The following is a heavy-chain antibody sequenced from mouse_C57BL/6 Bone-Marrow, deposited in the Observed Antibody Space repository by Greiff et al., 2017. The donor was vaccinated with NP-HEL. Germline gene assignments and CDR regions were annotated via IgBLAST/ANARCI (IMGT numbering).Heavy chain of an antibody. J-gene: IGHJ2*01. CDR2: ISSGSSTI. D-gene: IGHD1-1*01. CDR1: GFTFSDYG. Sequence: EVQLVESGGGLVKPGGSLKLSCAASGFTFSDYGMHWVRQAPEKGLEWVAYISSGSSTIYYADTVKGRFTISRDNAKNTLFLQMTSLRSEDTAMDYCARKFTTVVAFDYWGQGTTLTVSS. CDR3: ARKFTTVVAFDY. V-gene: IGHV5-17*01.